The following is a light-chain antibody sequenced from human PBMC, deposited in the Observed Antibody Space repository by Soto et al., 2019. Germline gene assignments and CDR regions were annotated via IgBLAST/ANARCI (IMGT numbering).Light chain of an antibody. CDR3: HQYDRYSWT. V-gene: IGKV1-5*03. CDR1: QSIDSW. J-gene: IGKJ1*01. Sequence: DIQMTQSPSTLSASVGDRVTITCRASQSIDSWLAWYQQKPGKAPTLLIYKASSLESGVPSRFSGSGSGTEFTLTSSSLQPDDSANYYCHQYDRYSWTFGQGTKVEIK. CDR2: KAS.